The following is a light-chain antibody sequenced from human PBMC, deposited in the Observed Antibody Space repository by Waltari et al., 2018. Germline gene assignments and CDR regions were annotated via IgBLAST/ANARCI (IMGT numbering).Light chain of an antibody. CDR3: NSYTGSSSWV. CDR1: SSDVGLYNY. J-gene: IGLJ3*02. Sequence: QSALTQPASVSGSPGPSITISCTGTSSDVGLYNYVSWYQQHPGQAPKLISYDVSERPSGVSDRFSGSKSGNTASLTISGLQAEDEADYYCNSYTGSSSWVFGGGTKLTVL. CDR2: DVS. V-gene: IGLV2-14*01.